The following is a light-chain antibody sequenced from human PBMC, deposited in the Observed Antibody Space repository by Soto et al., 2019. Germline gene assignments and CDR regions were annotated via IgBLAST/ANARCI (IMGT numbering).Light chain of an antibody. CDR3: RSYDSSLSGCV. Sequence: QSALTQPPSVSGAPGQRVTISCTGSSSNIGAGYDVHWYQQLPGTAPKLLIYGNSNRPSGVPDRFSGSKSGTSASLAITGLQAEDEADYYCRSYDSSLSGCVFGGGTKLTVL. V-gene: IGLV1-40*01. CDR1: SSNIGAGYD. CDR2: GNS. J-gene: IGLJ3*02.